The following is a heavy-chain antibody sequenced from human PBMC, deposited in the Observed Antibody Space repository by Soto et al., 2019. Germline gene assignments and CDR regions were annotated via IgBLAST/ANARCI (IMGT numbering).Heavy chain of an antibody. CDR1: GGSISSSSNS. D-gene: IGHD1-26*01. V-gene: IGHV4-39*01. Sequence: SETLSLTCSVSGGSISSSSNSWAWIRQSPGKGLEWIGTIYLSASEHYNPSLEGRVAISADTPNNQLSLRLSSVAAADTAVYYCARREIQGPIDYWGQGTLIT. CDR2: IYLSASE. CDR3: ARREIQGPIDY. J-gene: IGHJ4*02.